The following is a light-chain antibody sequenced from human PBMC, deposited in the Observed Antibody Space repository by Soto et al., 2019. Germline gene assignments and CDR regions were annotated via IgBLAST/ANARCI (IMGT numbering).Light chain of an antibody. CDR3: QHYNSYSEA. J-gene: IGKJ1*01. Sequence: DIPMTQSPATLSVSLGDRVTITWRASQTISSWLAWYQQKPGKAPKLLSYKASTLKSGVPSRFSGSESGTEFTLTISSLQTDDFATYYCQHYNSYSEAFGQGTKVDIK. CDR2: KAS. CDR1: QTISSW. V-gene: IGKV1-5*03.